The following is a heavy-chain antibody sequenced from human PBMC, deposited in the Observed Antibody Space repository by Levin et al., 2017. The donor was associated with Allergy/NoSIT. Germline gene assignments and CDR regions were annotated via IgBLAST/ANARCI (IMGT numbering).Heavy chain of an antibody. CDR1: GFTFSSYA. CDR3: VSYRDGPYIPIAY. CDR2: ISGDSRTI. J-gene: IGHJ4*02. D-gene: IGHD2-21*01. V-gene: IGHV3-23*01. Sequence: PGGSLRLSCVVSGFTFSSYAMSWIRQTPDKGLEWMSIISGDSRTIYYADSVRGRFTVSRDNSKNTVYLQMNSLRAEDTALYYCVSYRDGPYIPIAYWGQGTLVTVSS.